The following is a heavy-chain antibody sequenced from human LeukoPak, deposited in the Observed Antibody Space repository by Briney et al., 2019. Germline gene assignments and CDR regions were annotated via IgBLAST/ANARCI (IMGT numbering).Heavy chain of an antibody. V-gene: IGHV3-23*01. Sequence: QPGGSLRLSCAASGFTFSSYAMSWVRQAPGKGLEWVSAISGSGGSTYYADSVKGRFTISRDNSKNTLYLQMNSLRAEDTAVYYCAKATREDYDFWSGYGGKRYYFDYWGQGTLVTVSS. CDR3: AKATREDYDFWSGYGGKRYYFDY. D-gene: IGHD3-3*01. CDR1: GFTFSSYA. CDR2: ISGSGGST. J-gene: IGHJ4*02.